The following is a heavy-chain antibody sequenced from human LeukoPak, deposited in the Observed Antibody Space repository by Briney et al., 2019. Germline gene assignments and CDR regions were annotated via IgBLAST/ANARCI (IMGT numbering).Heavy chain of an antibody. CDR2: ISTDGYGT. CDR1: GFTFSTYA. J-gene: IGHJ4*02. CDR3: ARYGAGSCYGY. V-gene: IGHV3-64*01. D-gene: IGHD2-15*01. Sequence: GGSLRLSCAASGFTFSTYAMHWVRQAPGKGLEYVSAISTDGYGTYYGNSVKGRFTISRDNSKNMLYLQMGSLRPEDMAVYYCARYGAGSCYGYWGQGTLVTVSS.